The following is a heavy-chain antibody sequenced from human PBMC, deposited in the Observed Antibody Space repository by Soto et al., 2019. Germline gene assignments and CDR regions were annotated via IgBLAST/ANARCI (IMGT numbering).Heavy chain of an antibody. V-gene: IGHV3-21*01. CDR3: ARDRGRYFDWLSNYYYGMDV. CDR2: ISSSSSYI. CDR1: GFTFRSYS. J-gene: IGHJ6*02. D-gene: IGHD3-9*01. Sequence: EVQLVESGGGLVKPGGSLRLSCAASGFTFRSYSMNWVRQAQGKGLEWVSSISSSSSYIYYADSVKGRFTISRDNAKNSLYLQMNSLRAEDTAVYYCARDRGRYFDWLSNYYYGMDVWGQGTTVTVSS.